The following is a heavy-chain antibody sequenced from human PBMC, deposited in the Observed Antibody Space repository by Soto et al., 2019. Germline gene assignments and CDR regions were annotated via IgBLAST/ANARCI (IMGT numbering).Heavy chain of an antibody. CDR1: GGSFSGYY. J-gene: IGHJ6*02. CDR2: INHSGST. Sequence: ETLSLTCAVYGGSFSGYYWSWIRQPPGKGLEWIGEINHSGSTNYNPSLKSRVTISVDTSKNQFSLKLSSVTAADTAVYYCARDRSIYSSSWYHYYYGMDVWGQGTTVTVSS. D-gene: IGHD6-13*01. CDR3: ARDRSIYSSSWYHYYYGMDV. V-gene: IGHV4-34*01.